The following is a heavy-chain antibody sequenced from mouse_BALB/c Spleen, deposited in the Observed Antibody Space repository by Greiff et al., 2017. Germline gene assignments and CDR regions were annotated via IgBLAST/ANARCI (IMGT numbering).Heavy chain of an antibody. CDR1: GYTFTDYE. Sequence: QVQLQQSGAELVRPGASVTLSCKASGYTFTDYEMHWVKQTPVHGLEWIGAIDPETGGTAYNQKFKGKATLTADKSSSTAYMELRSLTSEDSAVYYCTRAYDYGFAYWGQGTLVTVSA. V-gene: IGHV1-15*01. CDR2: IDPETGGT. CDR3: TRAYDYGFAY. J-gene: IGHJ3*01. D-gene: IGHD2-4*01.